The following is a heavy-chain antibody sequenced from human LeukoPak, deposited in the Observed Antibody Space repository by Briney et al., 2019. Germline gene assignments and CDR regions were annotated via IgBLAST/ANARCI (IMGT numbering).Heavy chain of an antibody. Sequence: GGSLRLSCTASGFTFSSYTMHWVRQAPGKGLEWVAVISYDGSNKYYADSVKGRFTISRDNSKITLYLQMNSLRAEDTAVYYCARDGKRQSRGYYLDYWGQGTLVTVSS. CDR3: ARDGKRQSRGYYLDY. J-gene: IGHJ4*02. CDR1: GFTFSSYT. CDR2: ISYDGSNK. D-gene: IGHD3-22*01. V-gene: IGHV3-30-3*01.